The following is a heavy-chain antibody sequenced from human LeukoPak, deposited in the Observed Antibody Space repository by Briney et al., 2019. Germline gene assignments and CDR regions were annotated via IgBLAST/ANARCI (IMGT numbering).Heavy chain of an antibody. D-gene: IGHD3-22*01. CDR1: GYTFIGYC. Sequence: ASVKVSCKASGYTFIGYCMHWVRQAPGQGLEWMGWINSSSGGTNYAQKFQGRVTMTRDTSISTAYMELSRLISDDTAVYYCARDYDSSGYQPPDYWGQGTLVTVSS. CDR2: INSSSGGT. V-gene: IGHV1-2*02. CDR3: ARDYDSSGYQPPDY. J-gene: IGHJ4*02.